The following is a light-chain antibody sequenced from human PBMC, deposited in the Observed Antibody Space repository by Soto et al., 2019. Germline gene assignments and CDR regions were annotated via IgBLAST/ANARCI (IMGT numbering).Light chain of an antibody. CDR1: QSVSSY. Sequence: EIVLTQSPAALSLSPGERATLSCRASQSVSSYLAWYQQKPGQAPRLLIYDASNRATGIPARLSGSGSGTDFTLTISSLEPDDFAVYYCQQRSDWPSTFGGGTKMQIK. V-gene: IGKV3-11*01. CDR3: QQRSDWPST. J-gene: IGKJ4*01. CDR2: DAS.